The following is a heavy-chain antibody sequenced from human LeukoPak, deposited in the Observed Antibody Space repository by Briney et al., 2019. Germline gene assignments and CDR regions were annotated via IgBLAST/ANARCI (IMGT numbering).Heavy chain of an antibody. Sequence: TGGSLRLSCAASGFTFSSYSMNWVRQAPGKGLEWVSSISSSSSYIYYADSVKGRFTISRDNAKNSLYLQMNSLRAEDTAVYYRARGEAYYYDSSGYDFDYWGQGTLVTVSS. J-gene: IGHJ4*02. CDR2: ISSSSSYI. CDR1: GFTFSSYS. CDR3: ARGEAYYYDSSGYDFDY. V-gene: IGHV3-21*01. D-gene: IGHD3-22*01.